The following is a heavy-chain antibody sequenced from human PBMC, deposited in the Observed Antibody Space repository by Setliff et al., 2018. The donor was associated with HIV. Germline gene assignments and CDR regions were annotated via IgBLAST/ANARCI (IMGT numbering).Heavy chain of an antibody. D-gene: IGHD2-15*01. CDR3: GRVAGYCAPSRCYGYNAFDI. CDR1: DYSISNNYY. V-gene: IGHV4-38-2*02. J-gene: IGHJ3*02. CDR2: IYDSENT. Sequence: SETLSLTCTVSDYSISNNYYWGWIRQPPGKGLEWIGSIYDSENTYYNPSLKSRITISVDTSKDQFSLNLSTVTAADTAVYYCGRVAGYCAPSRCYGYNAFDIWGPGTMVTVS.